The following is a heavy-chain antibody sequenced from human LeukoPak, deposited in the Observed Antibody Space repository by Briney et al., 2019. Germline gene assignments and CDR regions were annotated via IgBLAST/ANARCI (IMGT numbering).Heavy chain of an antibody. J-gene: IGHJ3*02. CDR2: ISGSGGST. V-gene: IGHV3-23*01. CDR1: GFTFSSDA. CDR3: ATSMVRGVIGAFDI. D-gene: IGHD3-10*01. Sequence: GGSLRLSCAASGFTFSSDAMSWVRQAPGKGLEWVSAISGSGGSTYYADSVKGRFTISRDNSKNTLYLQMNSLRAEDTAVYYCATSMVRGVIGAFDIWGQGTMVTVSS.